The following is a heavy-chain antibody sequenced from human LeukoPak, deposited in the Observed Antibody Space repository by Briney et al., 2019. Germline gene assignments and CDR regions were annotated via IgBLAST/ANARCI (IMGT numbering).Heavy chain of an antibody. CDR1: GFTFSDYY. CDR3: AREEGLGYCDH. V-gene: IGHV3-11*01. J-gene: IGHJ4*02. D-gene: IGHD2-15*01. Sequence: GGSLRLSCAASGFTFSDYYMSWIRQAPGKGLEWVSYISSSGSTIYYADSVKGRFTISRDNAKNSLYLQMSSLRSEDTAVYYCAREEGLGYCDHWGQGTLVTVSS. CDR2: ISSSGSTI.